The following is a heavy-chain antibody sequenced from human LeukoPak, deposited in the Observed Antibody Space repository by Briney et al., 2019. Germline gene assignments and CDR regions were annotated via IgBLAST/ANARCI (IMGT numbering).Heavy chain of an antibody. CDR3: TRGAGWLIDY. Sequence: SESLSLTCTVSDDSISDYYRGWIRQPPGKGLEWLGYFHNSGTSTYNPSLKSRVTISADTSKNQYSLKLNSLTTADTAVYYCTRGAGWLIDYWGQGILVTVSS. CDR2: FHNSGTS. V-gene: IGHV4-59*01. CDR1: DDSISDYY. D-gene: IGHD3-16*01. J-gene: IGHJ4*01.